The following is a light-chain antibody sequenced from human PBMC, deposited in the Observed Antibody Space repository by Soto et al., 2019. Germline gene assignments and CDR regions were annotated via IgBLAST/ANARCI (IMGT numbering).Light chain of an antibody. CDR3: RQYNNWPTT. CDR1: RSVSSN. Sequence: EVVMTQSPATLSVSPGERATLSCRASRSVSSNLAWYQQKPGQAPRLLIYGASTRATGIPARFSGSGSGTEFTLTISSLQSEDFAVYYCRQYNNWPTTFGQGTKVDIK. V-gene: IGKV3-15*01. J-gene: IGKJ1*01. CDR2: GAS.